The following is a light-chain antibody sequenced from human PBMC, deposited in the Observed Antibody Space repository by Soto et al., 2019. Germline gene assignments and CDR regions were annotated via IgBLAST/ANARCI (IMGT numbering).Light chain of an antibody. J-gene: IGLJ1*01. CDR3: SSFTSSITYV. Sequence: QPVLTQPASVSGSPGQSITISCTGTSSDVGGYNSVSWYRQDPGKAPKLIIYDVTYRPSGVSNRFSGSKSGNTASLTISGLQSEDEADYHCSSFTSSITYVFGTGTQLTVL. V-gene: IGLV2-14*01. CDR1: SSDVGGYNS. CDR2: DVT.